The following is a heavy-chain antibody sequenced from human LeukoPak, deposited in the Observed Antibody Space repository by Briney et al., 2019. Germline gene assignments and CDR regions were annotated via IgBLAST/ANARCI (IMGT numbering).Heavy chain of an antibody. J-gene: IGHJ4*02. CDR2: INGRGDDT. V-gene: IGHV3-23*01. Sequence: GGSLRLSCAAFSGFSMSWVRQAPGGGLEWVSAINGRGDDTYYPDSLKGRFTISRDNSNNTLYLQMDSLRAEDTAVYYCAKGHRSRSSFFDSWGQGTLVTVSS. CDR3: AKGHRSRSSFFDS. CDR1: SGFS. D-gene: IGHD1-26*01.